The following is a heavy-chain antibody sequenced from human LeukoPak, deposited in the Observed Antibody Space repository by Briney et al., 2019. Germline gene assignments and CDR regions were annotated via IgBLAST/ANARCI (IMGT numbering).Heavy chain of an antibody. CDR1: GYSFPSYW. CDR3: ARRPPEWVPTNDAFDL. CDR2: IFPSDSKT. V-gene: IGHV5-51*01. Sequence: GESLKISCKSSGYSFPSYWIGWVRQVPGRGLEWMGVIFPSDSKTIYSPAFQGQVTVSADKSITTAYLQWSGLKASDTAIYYCARRPPEWVPTNDAFDLWGQGTRVTVSS. D-gene: IGHD3-3*01. J-gene: IGHJ3*01.